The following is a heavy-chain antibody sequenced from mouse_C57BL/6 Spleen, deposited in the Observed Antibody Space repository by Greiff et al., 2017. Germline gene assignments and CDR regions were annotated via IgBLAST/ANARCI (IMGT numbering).Heavy chain of an antibody. Sequence: QVQLQQPGAELVRPGSSVKLSCKASGYTFTSYWMHWVKQRPIQGLEWIGNIDPSDSDTHYNQKFKDKATLTVDKSSSTAYMQLSSLTSEDSAVYYCARGSDGYYDYWGQGTTLTVSS. CDR3: ARGSDGYYDY. V-gene: IGHV1-52*01. D-gene: IGHD2-3*01. J-gene: IGHJ2*01. CDR1: GYTFTSYW. CDR2: IDPSDSDT.